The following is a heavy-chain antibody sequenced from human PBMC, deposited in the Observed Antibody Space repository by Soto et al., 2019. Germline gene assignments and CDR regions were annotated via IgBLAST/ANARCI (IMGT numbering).Heavy chain of an antibody. D-gene: IGHD4-17*01. CDR3: EKTRGVRHYIDV. Sequence: QVQLVESGGGVVQPGRSLRLSCTASGFTFSSYGMHWVRQAPGKGLEWVAVMSYDGSIESYADSVKGRFTISRDNSKNKMYLEMNNLRPEDTAVYYCEKTRGVRHYIDVWRQGNTVTVSS. CDR2: MSYDGSIE. CDR1: GFTFSSYG. J-gene: IGHJ6*03. V-gene: IGHV3-30*18.